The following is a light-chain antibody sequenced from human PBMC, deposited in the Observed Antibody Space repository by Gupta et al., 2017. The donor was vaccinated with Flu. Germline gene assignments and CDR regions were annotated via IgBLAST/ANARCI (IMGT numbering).Light chain of an antibody. V-gene: IGLV1-44*01. J-gene: IGLJ2*01. CDR3: ATWDDSLCGYGD. CDR2: GNN. CDR1: SSSIGSNP. Sequence: VPISCSGSSSSIGSNPVNWYQQLPGTAPKLLICGNNRLPSGVPDRFSGSKSGTSASLVLSGLQSEDEADYYCATWDDSLCGYGDFGGGTKLTVL.